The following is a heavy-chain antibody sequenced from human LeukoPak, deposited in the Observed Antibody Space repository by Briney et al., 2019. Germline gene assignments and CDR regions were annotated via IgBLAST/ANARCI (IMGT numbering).Heavy chain of an antibody. CDR3: ARDQGGYSTDFDF. J-gene: IGHJ4*02. Sequence: GGSLRLSCAASGFTFSSSVMSWVRQAPGKGLEWVSTINGGGTRTYYAVSVNGRFIISRDNSMNTLYLQMNGLRAEDTAVYYYARDQGGYSTDFDFWGQGTLVTVSS. V-gene: IGHV3-23*01. D-gene: IGHD5-12*01. CDR1: GFTFSSSV. CDR2: INGGGTRT.